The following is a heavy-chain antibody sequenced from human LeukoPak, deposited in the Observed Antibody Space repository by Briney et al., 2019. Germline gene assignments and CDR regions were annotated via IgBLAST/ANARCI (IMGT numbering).Heavy chain of an antibody. CDR2: ISNSGGST. J-gene: IGHJ4*02. D-gene: IGHD6-19*01. CDR3: AKYHGRTYSNGPVYFDY. V-gene: IGHV3-23*01. Sequence: PGGSLRLSCAASGFTFSNYAMSWVRQAPGKGLEWVSSISNSGGSTYHADSVKGRFTISRDNSRNTLYLQMSSLRAEDTAVYYCAKYHGRTYSNGPVYFDYWGQGTLVTVSS. CDR1: GFTFSNYA.